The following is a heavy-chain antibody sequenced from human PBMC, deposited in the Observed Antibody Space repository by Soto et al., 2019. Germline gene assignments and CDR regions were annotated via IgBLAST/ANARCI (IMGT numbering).Heavy chain of an antibody. CDR1: GLSLSTSGEA. CDR3: AHYVSTSPAGWFDP. CDR2: IYWDDDK. J-gene: IGHJ5*02. Sequence: QITLKESGPTLVKPTQTLTLTCTFSGLSLSTSGEAVGWIRQPPGKDLEWLALIYWDDDKRYNPTLKTRLTITKDISKNQVVLTLTNMEPVDTATYYCAHYVSTSPAGWFDPWGQGILVTVSS. D-gene: IGHD3-10*02. V-gene: IGHV2-5*02.